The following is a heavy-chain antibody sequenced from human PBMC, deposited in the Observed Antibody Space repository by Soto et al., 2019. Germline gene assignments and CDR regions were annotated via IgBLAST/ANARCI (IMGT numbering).Heavy chain of an antibody. CDR3: ARCPSSSSWTFYYYYMDV. D-gene: IGHD6-13*01. J-gene: IGHJ6*03. CDR1: GYTFTSYY. V-gene: IGHV1-46*01. CDR2: INPSGGST. Sequence: GASVKVSCKASGYTFTSYYMHWVRQAPGQGLEWMGIINPSGGSTSYAQKFQGRVTMTRDTSTSTVYMELSSLRSEDTAVYYFARCPSSSSWTFYYYYMDVWGKGTTVTVSS.